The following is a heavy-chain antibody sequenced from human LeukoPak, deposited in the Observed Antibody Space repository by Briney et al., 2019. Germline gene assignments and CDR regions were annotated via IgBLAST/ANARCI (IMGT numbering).Heavy chain of an antibody. CDR1: GFTFSNYR. Sequence: GGSLRLSCSASGFTFSNYRMNWVRQAPGKGLEWVSSISSSSIYIYYADSLKGRFTISRDNAKKSLYLQMNSLRAEDTAVYYCARGRDGYNLVDAFGIWGQGIMVTVSS. CDR2: ISSSSIYI. V-gene: IGHV3-21*01. CDR3: ARGRDGYNLVDAFGI. J-gene: IGHJ3*02. D-gene: IGHD5-24*01.